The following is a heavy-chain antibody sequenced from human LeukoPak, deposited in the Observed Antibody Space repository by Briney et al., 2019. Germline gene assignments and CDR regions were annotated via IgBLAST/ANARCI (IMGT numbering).Heavy chain of an antibody. D-gene: IGHD3-3*01. CDR3: ATGGYDFWSGYPSGFDY. CDR1: GYTFTSYA. J-gene: IGHJ4*02. CDR2: INAGNGNT. Sequence: APVKVSCKASGYTFTSYAMHWVRQAPGQRLEWMGWINAGNGNTKYSQKFQGRVTITRDTSASTAYMELSSLRSEDTAVYYCATGGYDFWSGYPSGFDYWGQGTLVTVSS. V-gene: IGHV1-3*01.